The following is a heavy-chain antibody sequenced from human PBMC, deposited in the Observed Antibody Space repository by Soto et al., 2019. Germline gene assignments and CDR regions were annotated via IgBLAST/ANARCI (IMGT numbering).Heavy chain of an antibody. CDR2: IYYSGST. D-gene: IGHD3-22*01. Sequence: SETLSLTCTVSGGSISSSSYYWGWIRQPPGKGLEWIGSIYYSGSTYYNPSLKSRVTISVDTSKNQFSLKLSSVTAADTAVYYCARQVYYYDSSGYYHFDYWGQGTLVTVSS. J-gene: IGHJ4*02. CDR1: GGSISSSSYY. V-gene: IGHV4-39*01. CDR3: ARQVYYYDSSGYYHFDY.